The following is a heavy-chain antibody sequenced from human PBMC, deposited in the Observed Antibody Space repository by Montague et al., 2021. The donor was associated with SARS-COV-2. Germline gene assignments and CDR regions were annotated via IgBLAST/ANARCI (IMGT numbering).Heavy chain of an antibody. CDR2: IYYSGST. Sequence: SETLSLTCTVSGGAISSSSYYWGWIRQPPGKGLEWIGSIYYSGSTYYNPSLTSRVTIYIDTSTNQFSLKLSSVTAADTAVYYCGGSAVIVPVGWSCGSCYSFPNGFDPWGQGTRVTVSS. V-gene: IGHV4-39*01. CDR1: GGAISSSSYY. D-gene: IGHD2-15*01. J-gene: IGHJ5*01. CDR3: GGSAVIVPVGWSCGSCYSFPNGFDP.